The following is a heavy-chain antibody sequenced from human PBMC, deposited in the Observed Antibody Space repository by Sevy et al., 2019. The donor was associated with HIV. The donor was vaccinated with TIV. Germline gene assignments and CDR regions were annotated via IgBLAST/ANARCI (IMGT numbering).Heavy chain of an antibody. V-gene: IGHV3-23*01. Sequence: GSLRLPCAASGFTFSKYSMSWVRQPPGKGMEWVSTLSFGCGEINYADSVKGRFTIARDNSNSSVYLQMNNLRPEDTAVYYCAREGCTKPHDYWGQGTLVTVSS. D-gene: IGHD2-8*01. CDR2: LSFGCGEI. CDR3: AREGCTKPHDY. CDR1: GFTFSKYS. J-gene: IGHJ4*02.